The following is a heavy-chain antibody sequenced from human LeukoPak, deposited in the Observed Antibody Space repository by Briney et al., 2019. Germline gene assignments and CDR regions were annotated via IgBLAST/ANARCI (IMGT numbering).Heavy chain of an antibody. J-gene: IGHJ4*02. V-gene: IGHV3-7*03. D-gene: IGHD3-10*01. CDR3: AREGRVRGVIMYGY. Sequence: PGGSLRLSCAASGFTFSSYSMTWVRQAPGKGLEWVANINQDGSKKFYVDSVKGRFTISRDNAKNSLHLQMNSLRAEDTAVYYCAREGRVRGVIMYGYWGQGTLVTVSS. CDR2: INQDGSKK. CDR1: GFTFSSYS.